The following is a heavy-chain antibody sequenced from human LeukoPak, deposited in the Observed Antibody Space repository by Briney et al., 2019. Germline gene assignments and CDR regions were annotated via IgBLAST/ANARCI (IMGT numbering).Heavy chain of an antibody. CDR2: INPSGGST. V-gene: IGHV1-46*01. CDR1: GYTFTSYY. CDR3: ARDRMITFGGVIVIPGDAFDI. J-gene: IGHJ3*02. Sequence: GASVKVSCKASGYTFTSYYMHWVRQAPGQGLEWMGIINPSGGSTSYAQKSQGRVTMTRDTSTSTVYMELSSLRSEDTAVYYCARDRMITFGGVIVIPGDAFDIWGQGTMVTVSS. D-gene: IGHD3-16*02.